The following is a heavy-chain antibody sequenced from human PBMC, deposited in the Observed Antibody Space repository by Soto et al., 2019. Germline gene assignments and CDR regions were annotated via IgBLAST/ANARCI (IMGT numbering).Heavy chain of an antibody. D-gene: IGHD3-22*01. CDR3: ARGGGPYYYDISGRDAFDI. Sequence: SETLSLTCTVSGGSLTEYYWSWIRKSPGKGLEWIGYIYYTGSITYNPSLKSRVIISVDTSKNQFSLNLSSVTAADTAVYYCARGGGPYYYDISGRDAFDIWGQGTMVTVSS. CDR2: IYYTGSI. J-gene: IGHJ3*02. CDR1: GGSLTEYY. V-gene: IGHV4-59*01.